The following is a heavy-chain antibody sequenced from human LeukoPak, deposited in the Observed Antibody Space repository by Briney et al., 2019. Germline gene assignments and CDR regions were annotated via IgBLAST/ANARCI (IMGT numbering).Heavy chain of an antibody. V-gene: IGHV1-2*06. CDR2: INPNSGVT. CDR3: ARSSGIAAAGNWFDP. J-gene: IGHJ5*02. D-gene: IGHD6-13*01. Sequence: AAVTVSCRASGYTFSDYYIHFVRQAPGQGLEWMGRINPNSGVTHYAQKFQVRVTMTRDTSMNTAYMQLSGLTSDDTAVYYCARSSGIAAAGNWFDPWGQGTLVTVSS. CDR1: GYTFSDYY.